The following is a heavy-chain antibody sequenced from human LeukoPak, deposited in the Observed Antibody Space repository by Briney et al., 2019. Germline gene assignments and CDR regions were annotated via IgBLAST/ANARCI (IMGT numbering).Heavy chain of an antibody. D-gene: IGHD5-12*01. J-gene: IGHJ6*02. CDR1: GGSISSYY. CDR2: IYYSGRT. V-gene: IGHV4-59*01. Sequence: PSETLSLTCTVSGGSISSYYWSWIRQPPGKGLEWIGYIYYSGRTNYNPSLKSRVTISVDTSKNQFSLRLSSVTAADTAVYYCARDRGSGYDYLGVKYYYYGMDVWGQGTTVTVSS. CDR3: ARDRGSGYDYLGVKYYYYGMDV.